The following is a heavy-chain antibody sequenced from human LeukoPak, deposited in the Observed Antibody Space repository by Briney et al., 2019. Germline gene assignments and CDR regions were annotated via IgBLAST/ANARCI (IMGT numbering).Heavy chain of an antibody. D-gene: IGHD3-22*01. CDR1: GFTFSRYW. Sequence: GGSLRLSCEASGFTFSRYWMNWVRQAPGKGLEWVSRIKSDGKTNYADSVKGRFSISRDNAKNTVSLQMDSLRAEDTAVYYCARAPCEVGGYYPEYFRHWGQGTLVTVSS. J-gene: IGHJ1*01. V-gene: IGHV3-74*01. CDR2: IKSDGKT. CDR3: ARAPCEVGGYYPEYFRH.